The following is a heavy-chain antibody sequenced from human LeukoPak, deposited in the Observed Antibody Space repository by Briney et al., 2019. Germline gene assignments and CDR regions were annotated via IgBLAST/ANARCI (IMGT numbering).Heavy chain of an antibody. CDR1: GGSISSYY. CDR3: ARQIASAGTAGFDF. CDR2: IYSTGST. V-gene: IGHV4-4*07. Sequence: SETLSLACTVSGGSISSYYWSWIRQPAGKGLEWIGRIYSTGSTNYNPSLKSRVTMSVDTSKNQFSLRLRSVTAADTAVYYCARQIASAGTAGFDFWGQGALVTVSS. J-gene: IGHJ4*02. D-gene: IGHD6-13*01.